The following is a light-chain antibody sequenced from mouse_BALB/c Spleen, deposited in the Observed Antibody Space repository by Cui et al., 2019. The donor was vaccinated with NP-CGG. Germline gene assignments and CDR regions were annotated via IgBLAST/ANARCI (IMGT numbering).Light chain of an antibody. CDR3: ALWYSNHWV. V-gene: IGLV1*01. CDR1: TGAVTTSHY. J-gene: IGLJ1*01. Sequence: QAVVTQESALTTSPGETVTLTCRSSTGAVTTSHYANWVQEKPDHLFTGLIGGTNNRAPGVPTRFSGSLIGDKAALPITGAQTEDEAIYFCALWYSNHWVFSGGTKLTVL. CDR2: GTN.